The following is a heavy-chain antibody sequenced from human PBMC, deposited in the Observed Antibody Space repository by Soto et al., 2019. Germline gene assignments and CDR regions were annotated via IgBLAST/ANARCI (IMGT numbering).Heavy chain of an antibody. CDR1: GGSISSSSYY. J-gene: IGHJ5*02. CDR2: IYYSGST. D-gene: IGHD3-10*01. CDR3: ARRMVRGVISPWFDP. Sequence: SETLSLTCTVSGGSISSSSYYWGWIRQPPGKGLEWIGSIYYSGSTYYNPSLKSRVTISVDTSKNQFSLKLSSVTAADTAVYYCARRMVRGVISPWFDPWGQGTLVTVSS. V-gene: IGHV4-39*01.